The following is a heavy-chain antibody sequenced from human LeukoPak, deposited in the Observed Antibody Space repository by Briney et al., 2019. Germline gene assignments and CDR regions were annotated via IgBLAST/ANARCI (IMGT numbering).Heavy chain of an antibody. D-gene: IGHD3-22*01. Sequence: GGSLRLSCAAPGFTFSSYAMSWVRQAPGKGLEWVSGISGSGDNTYYADSVKGRFTISRDNSKNTLYVQVNSLGTEDTAAYYCAKGSYYDSSGSFYFDYWGQGTPVTVSS. CDR2: ISGSGDNT. J-gene: IGHJ4*02. V-gene: IGHV3-23*01. CDR3: AKGSYYDSSGSFYFDY. CDR1: GFTFSSYA.